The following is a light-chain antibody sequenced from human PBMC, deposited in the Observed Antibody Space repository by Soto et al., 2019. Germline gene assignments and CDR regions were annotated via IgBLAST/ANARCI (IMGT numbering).Light chain of an antibody. J-gene: IGKJ1*01. CDR2: AGS. CDR1: QSISTY. V-gene: IGKV1-39*01. CDR3: QQRFSTLGRT. Sequence: DTQMAPAPASHSAAHGDRFTMPCGSGQSISTYLKWYQQKSGKEPNLLISAGSSLEGGVPVRCSGSGSGTEFSLTISSLQPQDFVTYYCQQRFSTLGRTFGQGTKLDI.